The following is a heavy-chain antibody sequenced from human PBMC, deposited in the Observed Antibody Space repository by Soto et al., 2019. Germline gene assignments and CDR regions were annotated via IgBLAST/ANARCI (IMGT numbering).Heavy chain of an antibody. Sequence: GESLKISCRGSGYDFTHYWIAWVRQTPGKGLEWMGVIYPGDSDTKYSPSFQGQVTISVDRSIDTAYLQRSSLKASDTAVYYCARAVGYSDASDFYSFAYWGQGT. CDR2: IYPGDSDT. CDR1: GYDFTHYW. V-gene: IGHV5-51*01. D-gene: IGHD3-3*01. CDR3: ARAVGYSDASDFYSFAY. J-gene: IGHJ4*02.